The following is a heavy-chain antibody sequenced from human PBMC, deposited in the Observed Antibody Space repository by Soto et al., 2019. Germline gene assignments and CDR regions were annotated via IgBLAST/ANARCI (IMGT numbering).Heavy chain of an antibody. J-gene: IGHJ5*02. CDR2: IYYSGST. CDR3: ARFHPSRRAWFDP. V-gene: IGHV4-59*01. CDR1: GGSISSYY. Sequence: SETLSLTCTVSGGSISSYYWSWIRQPPGKGLGWIGYIYYSGSTNYNPSLKSRVTISVDTSKNQFSLKLSSVTAADTAVYYCARFHPSRRAWFDPWGQGTLVTVSS.